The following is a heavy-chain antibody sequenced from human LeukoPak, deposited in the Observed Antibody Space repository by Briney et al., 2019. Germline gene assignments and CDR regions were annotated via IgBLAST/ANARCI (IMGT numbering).Heavy chain of an antibody. CDR2: IYTSGST. J-gene: IGHJ3*02. CDR1: GGSISSYY. Sequence: SETLSLTCTVSGGSISSYYCSWIRQPAGKGLEWIGRIYTSGSTNYNPSLKSRVTMSVDTSKNQFSLKLSSVTAADTAVYYCGRDGYCSGGSCYSGYAFDIWGQGTMVTVSS. V-gene: IGHV4-4*07. D-gene: IGHD2-15*01. CDR3: GRDGYCSGGSCYSGYAFDI.